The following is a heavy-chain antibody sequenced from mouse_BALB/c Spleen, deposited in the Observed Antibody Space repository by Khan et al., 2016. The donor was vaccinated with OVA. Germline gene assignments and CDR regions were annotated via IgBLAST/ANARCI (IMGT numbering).Heavy chain of an antibody. D-gene: IGHD1-1*01. CDR2: ILPGSNST. CDR1: GYTFSSYW. V-gene: IGHV1-9*01. CDR3: SRGNYYGSTSWFGY. J-gene: IGHJ3*01. Sequence: QVQLKQSGAELMKPGASVKISCKPTGYTFSSYWIEWVKQRPGHGLEWIGEILPGSNSTNYNERFQGKATITADTSSNTAYMQLSSLTSEDDAIYYWSRGNYYGSTSWFGYWGQGTLVTVSA.